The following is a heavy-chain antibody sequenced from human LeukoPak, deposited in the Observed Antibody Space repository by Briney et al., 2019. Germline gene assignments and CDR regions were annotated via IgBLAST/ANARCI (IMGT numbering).Heavy chain of an antibody. CDR3: ARGLGSGSYFHH. V-gene: IGHV4-34*01. Sequence: PSETLSLTCAVYGGSFSGYYWTWIRKPPGKGLEWIGEINRGGSTNYSPSLKSRVTISVDTSKNQFSLNLRSVTAADTAVYYCARGLGSGSYFHHWGQGTLVTVSS. J-gene: IGHJ1*01. D-gene: IGHD1-26*01. CDR1: GGSFSGYY. CDR2: INRGGST.